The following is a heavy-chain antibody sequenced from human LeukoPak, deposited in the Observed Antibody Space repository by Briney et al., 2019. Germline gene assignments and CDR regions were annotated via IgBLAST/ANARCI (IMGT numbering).Heavy chain of an antibody. D-gene: IGHD1-1*01. J-gene: IGHJ4*02. CDR1: GYTFIGYY. Sequence: GASVKVSCKESGYTFIGYYIHWLRQAPGQGLEWMGWINPSNGGTNYAQRFQDRVAMTRDTSISTAYMEMSRLTFDDTAVYYCASGPTLGTTHPYFDYWGQGTLVTVSS. V-gene: IGHV1-2*02. CDR3: ASGPTLGTTHPYFDY. CDR2: INPSNGGT.